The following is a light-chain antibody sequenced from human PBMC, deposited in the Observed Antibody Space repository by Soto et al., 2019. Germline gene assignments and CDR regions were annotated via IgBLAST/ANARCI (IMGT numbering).Light chain of an antibody. CDR2: VNN. CDR1: SSNIGAGYD. Sequence: QSVLTQPPSVSGAPGQRVTISCTVSSSNIGAGYDVHWYQQLPGTAPKLLIYVNNNRPSGVPDRFSGSKSGTSASLAITGLQAEDEADYYCQYYDSSLSRVFGGGTKLTVL. J-gene: IGLJ2*01. V-gene: IGLV1-40*01. CDR3: QYYDSSLSRV.